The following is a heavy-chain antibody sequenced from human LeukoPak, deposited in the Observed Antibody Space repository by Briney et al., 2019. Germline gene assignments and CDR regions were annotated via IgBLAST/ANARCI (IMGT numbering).Heavy chain of an antibody. Sequence: ASVKVSCKASGYTFTSYAMNWVRQAPGQGLEWMGWINTNTGNPTYAQGFTGRFVFSLDTSVSTAYLQISSLKAEDTAVYYCARSTLLWFGELLYNDYWGQGTLVTVSS. V-gene: IGHV7-4-1*02. CDR1: GYTFTSYA. J-gene: IGHJ4*02. CDR3: ARSTLLWFGELLYNDY. D-gene: IGHD3-10*01. CDR2: INTNTGNP.